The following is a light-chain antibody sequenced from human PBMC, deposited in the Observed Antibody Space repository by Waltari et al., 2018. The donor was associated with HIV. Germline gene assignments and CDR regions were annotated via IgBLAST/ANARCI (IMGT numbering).Light chain of an antibody. CDR3: HQYHAWPMFT. J-gene: IGKJ2*01. CDR2: GAS. Sequence: TLLPQSPVTLSVSPGDRVTLSCRASQNIGSYLAWYQQTSNQPPTLLVYGASMTATGVPDRFSGSGSVTDCNLSIGGLQTDDFAVYYCHQYHAWPMFTFGQGTMVEIK. CDR1: QNIGSY. V-gene: IGKV3D-15*01.